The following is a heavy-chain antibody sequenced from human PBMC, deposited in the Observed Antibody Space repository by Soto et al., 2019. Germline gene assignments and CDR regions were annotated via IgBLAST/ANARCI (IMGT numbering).Heavy chain of an antibody. Sequence: ASVKVSCKASGYTFTSYAMHWVRQAPGQRLEWMGWINAGNGNTKYSQKFQGRVTITRDTSASTAYMELSSLRSEDTAVYYCARDGSRFGAPGGNYYYYYGMDVWGQGTTVTVSS. D-gene: IGHD3-10*01. CDR2: INAGNGNT. J-gene: IGHJ6*02. CDR1: GYTFTSYA. V-gene: IGHV1-3*01. CDR3: ARDGSRFGAPGGNYYYYYGMDV.